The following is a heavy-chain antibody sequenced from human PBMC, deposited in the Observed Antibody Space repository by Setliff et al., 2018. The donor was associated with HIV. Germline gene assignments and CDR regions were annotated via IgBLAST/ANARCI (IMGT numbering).Heavy chain of an antibody. J-gene: IGHJ5*02. CDR1: GGSFSGYY. D-gene: IGHD2-15*01. V-gene: IGHV4-34*01. CDR2: IDHSGST. CDR3: ARVSRLHPFDP. Sequence: LSLTCAVYGGSFSGYYWSWIRQAPGKGLEWIGEIDHSGSTNYNPSLKSRVTIPIDKAKNQISLRLTSVTAADTAMYYCARVSRLHPFDPWGQGTLVTVSS.